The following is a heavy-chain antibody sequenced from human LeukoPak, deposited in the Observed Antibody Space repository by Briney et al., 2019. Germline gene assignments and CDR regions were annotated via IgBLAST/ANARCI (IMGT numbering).Heavy chain of an antibody. Sequence: GGSLRLSCAASGFTFDDYAMHWVRQAPGKGLEWVSGISWNSGNIGYADFVKGRFTISRDNAKNSLYLQMNSLRAEDTALYYCAKDTGYTTAGGAFDIWGQGTMVTVSS. D-gene: IGHD6-13*01. J-gene: IGHJ3*02. CDR1: GFTFDDYA. CDR2: ISWNSGNI. CDR3: AKDTGYTTAGGAFDI. V-gene: IGHV3-9*01.